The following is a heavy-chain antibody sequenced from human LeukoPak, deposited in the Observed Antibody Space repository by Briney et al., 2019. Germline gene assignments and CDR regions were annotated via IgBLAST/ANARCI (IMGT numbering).Heavy chain of an antibody. J-gene: IGHJ4*02. CDR2: IYYSGST. CDR1: GGSITSGYYY. D-gene: IGHD6-19*01. CDR3: ARDSSGWLYLDS. Sequence: SQTLYLTCNVSGGSITSGYYYWTWIRHHPGKGLEWIGYIYYSGSTYYNPSLKSRLTISLDTSENQFSLKQTSVTAADTAVYYCARDSSGWLYLDSWGQGTLVTVSS. V-gene: IGHV4-31*03.